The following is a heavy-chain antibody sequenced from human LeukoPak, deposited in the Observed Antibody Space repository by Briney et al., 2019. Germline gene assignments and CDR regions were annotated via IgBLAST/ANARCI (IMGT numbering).Heavy chain of an antibody. Sequence: GGSLRLSCAASGFTFSVYDMHWVRQAPGKGLEWVAVISYDGSNKYYADSVKGRFTISRDNSKNTLYLQMNSLRAEDTAVYYCARFHGYCSGGSCYSYFDYWGQGTLVTVSS. CDR3: ARFHGYCSGGSCYSYFDY. CDR2: ISYDGSNK. CDR1: GFTFSVYD. D-gene: IGHD2-15*01. J-gene: IGHJ4*02. V-gene: IGHV3-30*12.